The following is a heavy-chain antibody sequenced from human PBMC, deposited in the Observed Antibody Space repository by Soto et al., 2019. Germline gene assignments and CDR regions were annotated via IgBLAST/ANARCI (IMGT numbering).Heavy chain of an antibody. D-gene: IGHD6-6*01. J-gene: IGHJ6*02. CDR2: ISSSSFSI. CDR3: ARNESSNIYGTDV. Sequence: EVQLVESGGGLVKPGGSLRLSCAASGFTFSSYSMNWVRQAPGKGLEWVSSISSSSFSINYADSVKGRFSISRDNAQNSLHLQMNNLRADDTAVYYCARNESSNIYGTDVWGQGTTVTVSS. CDR1: GFTFSSYS. V-gene: IGHV3-21*02.